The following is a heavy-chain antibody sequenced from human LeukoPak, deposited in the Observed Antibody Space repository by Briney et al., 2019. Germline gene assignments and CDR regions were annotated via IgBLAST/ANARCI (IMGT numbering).Heavy chain of an antibody. CDR2: INPNNGGT. J-gene: IGHJ5*02. D-gene: IGHD6-6*01. V-gene: IGHV1-2*02. CDR3: ARVGSSSYNWFDP. CDR1: GFTFTGYY. Sequence: ASVKVSCKASGFTFTGYYIHWVRQAPGQGLEWMGWINPNNGGTNYAQTFQDRVTMTRDTSISTAYMELSRLRSDDTAVYYCARVGSSSYNWFDPWGQGTLVTVSS.